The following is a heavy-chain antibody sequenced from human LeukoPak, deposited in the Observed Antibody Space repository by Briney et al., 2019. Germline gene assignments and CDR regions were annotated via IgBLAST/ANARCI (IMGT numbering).Heavy chain of an antibody. CDR2: ISAYNGNT. CDR3: ARGITTYYYDSSPGY. V-gene: IGHV1-18*01. J-gene: IGHJ4*02. Sequence: ASVKVSCKASGYTFTSYGISWVRQAPGQGLEWMGWISAYNGNTNYAQKLQGRVTMTTDTSTSTAYMELRSLRSDDTAVYYCARGITTYYYDSSPGYWGQGTLVTVSS. CDR1: GYTFTSYG. D-gene: IGHD3-22*01.